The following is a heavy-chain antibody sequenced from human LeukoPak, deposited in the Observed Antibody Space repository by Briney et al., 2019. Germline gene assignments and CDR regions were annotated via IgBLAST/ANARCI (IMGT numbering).Heavy chain of an antibody. CDR2: IYYSGST. V-gene: IGHV4-31*03. J-gene: IGHJ4*02. CDR1: GGSISNGGYY. D-gene: IGHD3-22*01. CDR3: ARYYYDSSGYFGSYFDY. Sequence: SETLSLNCTVSGGSISNGGYYWSWIRQHPGKGLEWIGYIYYSGSTYYNPSLKSRVTISVDTSKNQFSLKLSSVTAADTAVYYCARYYYDSSGYFGSYFDYWGQGTLVTVSS.